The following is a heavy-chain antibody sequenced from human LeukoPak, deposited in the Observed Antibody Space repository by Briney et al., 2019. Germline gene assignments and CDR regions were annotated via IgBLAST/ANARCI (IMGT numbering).Heavy chain of an antibody. CDR3: ARDYSSGMYSLDY. Sequence: SETLSLTCIVSDGSVSSGSSYWSWIRQPPGKGLEWIGYIYYRGSTNYNPSLESRVTISVDTSKNQFSLKLISVTAADTAVYYCARDYSSGMYSLDYWGQGTLVTVSS. CDR2: IYYRGST. CDR1: DGSVSSGSSY. D-gene: IGHD6-19*01. V-gene: IGHV4-61*01. J-gene: IGHJ4*02.